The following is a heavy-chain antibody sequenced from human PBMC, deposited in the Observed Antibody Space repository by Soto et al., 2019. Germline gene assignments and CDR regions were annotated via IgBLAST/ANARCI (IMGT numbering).Heavy chain of an antibody. V-gene: IGHV1-69*13. CDR2: IIPIFGTA. J-gene: IGHJ3*02. CDR1: GGTFSSYA. CDR3: ARVGPAYCGGDCYHDAFDI. D-gene: IGHD2-21*02. Sequence: WASVKVSCKASGGTFSSYAISWVRQAPGQGLEWMGGIIPIFGTANYAQKFQGRVTITADESTSTAYMELSSLRSEDTAVYYCARVGPAYCGGDCYHDAFDIWGQGTMVTVSS.